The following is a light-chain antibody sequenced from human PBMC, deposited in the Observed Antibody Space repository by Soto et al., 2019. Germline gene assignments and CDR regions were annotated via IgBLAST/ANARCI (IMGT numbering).Light chain of an antibody. CDR3: QQSRT. CDR1: QSLNSRY. CDR2: GAY. J-gene: IGKJ3*01. V-gene: IGKV3-20*01. Sequence: EIVLTQSPGTLGLSPGERATLSCRASQSLNSRYLAWYQQKPGQAPRLLIYGAYTRAAGIPDRFSGSGSGIAFTLTISRLEPEDFAVYFCQQSRTFGPGNKVDVK.